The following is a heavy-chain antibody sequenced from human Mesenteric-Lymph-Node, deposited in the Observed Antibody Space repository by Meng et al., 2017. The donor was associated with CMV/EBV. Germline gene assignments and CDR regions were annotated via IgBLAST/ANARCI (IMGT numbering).Heavy chain of an antibody. V-gene: IGHV3-23*01. CDR1: GITFTTYA. Sequence: GGSLRLSCAASGITFTTYAMSWVRQAPGKGLEWVSGTSGSGDNTYYADSVKGRFTISRDNSKNTLYLQMNSLRAEDTAVYYCAKGDHPHYYYYYGMDVWGQGTTGTVSS. CDR3: AKGDHPHYYYYYGMDV. CDR2: TSGSGDNT. J-gene: IGHJ6*02.